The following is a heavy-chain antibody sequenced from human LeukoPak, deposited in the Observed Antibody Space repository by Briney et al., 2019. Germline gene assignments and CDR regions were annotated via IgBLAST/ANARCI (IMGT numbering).Heavy chain of an antibody. CDR3: ARDLFGQQWLAGAEGFDY. D-gene: IGHD6-19*01. J-gene: IGHJ4*02. CDR1: GFTFSSYS. CDR2: ISSDSSTV. Sequence: PGGSLRLSCAASGFTFSSYSMNWVRQAPGKGLDWVSYISSDSSTVIYADSVKGRFTVSRDNAKSSLYLQMNSLRDEDTAVYYCARDLFGQQWLAGAEGFDYWGQGTLVTVSS. V-gene: IGHV3-48*02.